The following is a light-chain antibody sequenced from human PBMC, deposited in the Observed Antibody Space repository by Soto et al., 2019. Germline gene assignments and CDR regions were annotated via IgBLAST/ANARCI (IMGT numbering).Light chain of an antibody. CDR1: QRISGY. V-gene: IGKV3-11*01. Sequence: EIVLTQSPGTLALSRKKRATLSRLASQRISGYLAWYQQKPGQAPRLLIYDASNRATGIPARFSGSGSGTDFTLTISRLEPEDFAVYSCQQRSHWAPITVGQGTRLEI. CDR3: QQRSHWAPIT. CDR2: DAS. J-gene: IGKJ5*01.